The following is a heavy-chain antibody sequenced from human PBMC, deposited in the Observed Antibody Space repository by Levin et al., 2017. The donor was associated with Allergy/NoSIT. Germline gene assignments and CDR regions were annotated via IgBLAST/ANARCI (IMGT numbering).Heavy chain of an antibody. J-gene: IGHJ4*02. V-gene: IGHV4-59*08. D-gene: IGHD3-10*01. CDR1: GGSISSSY. CDR2: IYYSGST. CDR3: ARRAPYYYGSGYFDY. Sequence: SSQTLSLTCTVSGGSISSSYWSWIRQPPGKGLEWIGYIYYSGSTNYNPSLKSRVTISVDTSKNQFSLKLSSVTAADTAVYYCARRAPYYYGSGYFDYWGQGTLVTVSS.